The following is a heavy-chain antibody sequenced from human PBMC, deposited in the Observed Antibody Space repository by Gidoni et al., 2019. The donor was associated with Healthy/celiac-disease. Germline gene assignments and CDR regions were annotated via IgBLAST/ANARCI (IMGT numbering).Heavy chain of an antibody. CDR3: ARDAYYDYVWGSL. Sequence: EVQLVESGGGLVTPGGSLRLSCAASGFTFSSYSMNWVRQAPGKGLEWVSSISSSSSYIYYADSVKGRFTISRDNAKNSLYLQMNSLRAEDTAVYYCARDAYYDYVWGSLWGQGTLVTVSS. CDR1: GFTFSSYS. D-gene: IGHD3-16*01. J-gene: IGHJ4*02. CDR2: ISSSSSYI. V-gene: IGHV3-21*01.